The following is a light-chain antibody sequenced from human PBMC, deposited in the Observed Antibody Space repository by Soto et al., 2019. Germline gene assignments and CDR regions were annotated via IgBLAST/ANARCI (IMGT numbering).Light chain of an antibody. V-gene: IGLV2-14*01. CDR3: SSFTSSSTWV. CDR1: SSDVGAYNY. CDR2: EVS. Sequence: QSVLTQPASVSGSPGQSITISCTGTSSDVGAYNYVSWYQQHTDKAPKLMIYEVSNRPSGVSNRFSGSKSGNTASLTISGLQAEDEADYYCSSFTSSSTWVFGGGTKLTVL. J-gene: IGLJ2*01.